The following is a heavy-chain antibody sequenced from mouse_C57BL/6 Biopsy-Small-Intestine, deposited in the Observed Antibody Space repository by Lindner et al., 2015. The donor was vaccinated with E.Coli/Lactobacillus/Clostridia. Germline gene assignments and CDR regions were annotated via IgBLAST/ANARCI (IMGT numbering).Heavy chain of an antibody. CDR1: GYTFLSYW. V-gene: IGHV1-7*01. CDR3: ARDWDSFDY. D-gene: IGHD4-1*01. Sequence: VQLQESGAELAKPGASVKVSCKASGYTFLSYWMHWVKQRPGQGLEWIGYINPTSGYTEYNQKFKDKATLTADKSSSTAYMQLSSLTSEDSAVYYCARDWDSFDYWGQGTTLTVSS. CDR2: INPTSGYT. J-gene: IGHJ2*01.